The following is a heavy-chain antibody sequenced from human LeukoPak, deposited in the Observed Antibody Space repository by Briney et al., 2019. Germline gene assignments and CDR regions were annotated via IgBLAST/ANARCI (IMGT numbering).Heavy chain of an antibody. Sequence: GGSLRLPCVASGLIFSSYAMTWVRQAPGKGLEWVSSFGLYGGTTHYADSVKGRFTISRDNSKNTLYLQMTSLRADDTAVYYCVKDSSTTSWYFAFDVWGQGTMVAVSS. V-gene: IGHV3-23*01. D-gene: IGHD2-2*01. J-gene: IGHJ3*01. CDR1: GLIFSSYA. CDR3: VKDSSTTSWYFAFDV. CDR2: FGLYGGTT.